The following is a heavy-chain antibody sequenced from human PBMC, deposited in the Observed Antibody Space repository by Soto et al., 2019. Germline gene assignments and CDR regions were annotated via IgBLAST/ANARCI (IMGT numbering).Heavy chain of an antibody. J-gene: IGHJ6*02. D-gene: IGHD2-15*01. CDR3: ARRRGYCSGGSCYCGMDV. CDR1: GGTFSSYA. V-gene: IGHV1-69*12. CDR2: IIPIFGTA. Sequence: QVQLVQSGAEVKKPGSSVKVSCKASGGTFSSYAISWVRQAPGQGLEWMGGIIPIFGTANYAQKFQGRVTITADESPSTAYMELSSLRSEDTAVYYCARRRGYCSGGSCYCGMDVWGQGTTVTVSS.